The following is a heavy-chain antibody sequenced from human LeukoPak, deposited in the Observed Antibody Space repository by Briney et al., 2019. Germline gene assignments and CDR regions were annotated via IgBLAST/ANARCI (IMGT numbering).Heavy chain of an antibody. CDR3: ARGSSSSWKLLDY. Sequence: PGGSLRLSCAASGSTFTSHAMNWVRQAPGKGPEWVSSISSSSSYIYNAESVQGRFTISRDNAKNSLYLQMNSLRAEDTAVYYCARGSSSSWKLLDYWGQGTLVTVSP. CDR1: GSTFTSHA. D-gene: IGHD6-13*01. V-gene: IGHV3-21*01. CDR2: ISSSSSYI. J-gene: IGHJ4*02.